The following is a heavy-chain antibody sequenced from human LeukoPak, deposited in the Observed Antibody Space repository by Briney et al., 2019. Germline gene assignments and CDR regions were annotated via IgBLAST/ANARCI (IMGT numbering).Heavy chain of an antibody. Sequence: GASVKVSCKASGYTFTSYGISWVRQAPGQGLEWMGWISAYNGNTNYAQKLQGRVTMTTDTSTSTAYMELRSLRSDDTAVYYCARGLQYYDILTGYYDPYWGQGTLVTVSS. D-gene: IGHD3-9*01. CDR2: ISAYNGNT. V-gene: IGHV1-18*01. CDR1: GYTFTSYG. CDR3: ARGLQYYDILTGYYDPY. J-gene: IGHJ4*02.